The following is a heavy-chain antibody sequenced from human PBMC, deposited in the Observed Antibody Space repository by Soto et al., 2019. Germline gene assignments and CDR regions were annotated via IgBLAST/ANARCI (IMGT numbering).Heavy chain of an antibody. CDR1: GYTFITYG. Sequence: QVQLVQSGAEVNKPGASVKVSCKASGYTFITYGVSWVRQAPGQGLDWLGWISTYNGNTRYAERLQGRVTMTTDTTTNTAYMELRNLRSYDTAVYYCARGPTDYYDNSANYFLDYWGQGTLVTVSS. D-gene: IGHD3-22*01. V-gene: IGHV1-18*01. CDR2: ISTYNGNT. J-gene: IGHJ4*02. CDR3: ARGPTDYYDNSANYFLDY.